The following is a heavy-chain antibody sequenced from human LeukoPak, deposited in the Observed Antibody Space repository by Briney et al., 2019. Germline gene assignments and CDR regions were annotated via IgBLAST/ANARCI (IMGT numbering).Heavy chain of an antibody. CDR3: ATSPRSDQGGY. D-gene: IGHD3-3*01. CDR2: FDPEDGET. Sequence: ASVKVSCKVSGYTLTELSMHWVRQAPGKGLEWMGGFDPEDGETIYAQKFQDRVTMNEDTSTDTAYMKLSSLRSEDTAVYYCATSPRSDQGGYWGQGTLVTVSS. CDR1: GYTLTELS. J-gene: IGHJ4*02. V-gene: IGHV1-24*01.